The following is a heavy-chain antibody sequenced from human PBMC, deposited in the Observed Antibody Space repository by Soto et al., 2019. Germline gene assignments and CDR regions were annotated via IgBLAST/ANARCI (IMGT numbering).Heavy chain of an antibody. J-gene: IGHJ5*02. D-gene: IGHD6-13*01. V-gene: IGHV3-21*06. Sequence: VGSLRLSCVVSGFMFSSYDMYWVRQAPGKGLEWVSSIGSSSTHIYYADSVKGRFTISRDNAKSSLFLQMNSLRAEDTAVYYCARDWVAASNWFDPWGQGTLVTV. CDR1: GFMFSSYD. CDR2: IGSSSTHI. CDR3: ARDWVAASNWFDP.